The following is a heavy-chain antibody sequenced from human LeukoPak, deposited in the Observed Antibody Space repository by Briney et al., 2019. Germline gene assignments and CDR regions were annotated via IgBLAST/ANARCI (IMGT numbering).Heavy chain of an antibody. CDR2: ISYDGSNK. CDR1: GFTFSSYG. Sequence: PGGSLRLSCAASGFTFSSYGMHWVRQAPGKGLEWVAVISYDGSNKYYADSVKGRFTISRDNSKNTLYLQMNSLRAEDTAVYYCAKAGNVWGSYRTTDFDYWGRGTLVTVSS. V-gene: IGHV3-30*18. J-gene: IGHJ4*02. D-gene: IGHD3-16*02. CDR3: AKAGNVWGSYRTTDFDY.